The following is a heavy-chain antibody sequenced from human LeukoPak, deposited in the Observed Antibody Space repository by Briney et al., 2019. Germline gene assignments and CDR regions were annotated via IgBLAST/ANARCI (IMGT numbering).Heavy chain of an antibody. J-gene: IGHJ6*03. CDR2: MNPNSGNT. CDR3: ARASKTVEISKYYYYYMDV. CDR1: GYTFTSYD. Sequence: GASVKVSCKASGYTFTSYDINWVRQATGQGLEWMGWMNPNSGNTGYAQKFQGRVTITRNTSISTAYMELSSLRSEDTAVYYCARASKTVEISKYYYYYMDVWGKGTTVTVSS. D-gene: IGHD5-24*01. V-gene: IGHV1-8*03.